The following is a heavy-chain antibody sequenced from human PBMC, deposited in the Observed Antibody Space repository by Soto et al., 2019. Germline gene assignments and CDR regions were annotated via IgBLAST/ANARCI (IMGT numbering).Heavy chain of an antibody. CDR1: GDSMSSGDYY. D-gene: IGHD6-19*01. Sequence: PSETPSLTFAVSGDSMSSGDYYWGWIRQPPGKGLEWIGSIYYSGSTYYNPSLQSRVAISVDTSKNQFSLKLKSVTAADTAIYYCARRTVNIRTFYSGLKTHCFDYWGQGAPVTVSS. J-gene: IGHJ4*02. CDR2: IYYSGST. V-gene: IGHV4-39*01. CDR3: ARRTVNIRTFYSGLKTHCFDY.